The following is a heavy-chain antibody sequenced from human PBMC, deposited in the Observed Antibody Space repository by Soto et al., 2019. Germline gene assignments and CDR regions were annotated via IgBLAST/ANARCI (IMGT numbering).Heavy chain of an antibody. CDR2: VNPKSGNT. CDR1: GYSFSTYD. D-gene: IGHD2-2*02. CDR3: ARPYCDSTSCYTDWVDP. Sequence: QVQLVQSGAEVKKPGASVKVSCKASGYSFSTYDINWVRQAAGQGLEWMGWVNPKSGNTDYAQRFRGRVTMTSNTSISTAYMELSALTPEDTAVYYCARPYCDSTSCYTDWVDPWGQGTLFTVSS. V-gene: IGHV1-8*01. J-gene: IGHJ5*02.